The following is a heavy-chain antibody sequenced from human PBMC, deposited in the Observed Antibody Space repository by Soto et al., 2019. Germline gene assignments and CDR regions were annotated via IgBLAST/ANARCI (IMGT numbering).Heavy chain of an antibody. D-gene: IGHD6-13*01. J-gene: IGHJ4*02. V-gene: IGHV1-2*02. CDR1: GYTFTGYY. CDR3: ARVKGIKDGSSWYFDY. Sequence: ASVKVSCKASGYTFTGYYMHWVRQAPGQGLEWMGWINPNSGGTNYAQKFQGRVTMTRDTSISTAYMELSRLRSDDTAVYYCARVKGIKDGSSWYFDYWGQGTLVTVSS. CDR2: INPNSGGT.